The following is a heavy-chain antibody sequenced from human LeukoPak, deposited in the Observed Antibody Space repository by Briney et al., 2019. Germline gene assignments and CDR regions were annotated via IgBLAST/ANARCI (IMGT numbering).Heavy chain of an antibody. CDR2: ISSSGSTK. V-gene: IGHV3-48*03. D-gene: IGHD3-3*01. CDR1: GFTFSIYE. CDR3: ARSLYSSRSEWFYYNGMDV. Sequence: GGSLRLSCAASGFTFSIYEMNWVRQAPGKGLEWVSYISSSGSTKYYADSVKGRFTISRDNARNSLSLQMNSLRAGDTAPYYCARSLYSSRSEWFYYNGMDVWGQGTTVTVSS. J-gene: IGHJ6*02.